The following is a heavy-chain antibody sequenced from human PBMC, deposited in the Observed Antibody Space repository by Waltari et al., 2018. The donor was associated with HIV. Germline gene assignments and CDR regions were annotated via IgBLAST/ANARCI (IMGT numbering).Heavy chain of an antibody. D-gene: IGHD5-12*01. CDR3: VRDPGWGAVDS. J-gene: IGHJ5*02. CDR2: ISQDGSAK. CDR1: GFTFSSYW. Sequence: EVQLLESGGGLVQPGRSLRLSCGASGFTFSSYWMSWVRQAPGRGLEWVAHISQDGSAKYYVDSVKGRFTISRDNAKNSLYLQMNSRRAEDTAMYYCVRDPGWGAVDSWGQGTLGTVSS. V-gene: IGHV3-7*01.